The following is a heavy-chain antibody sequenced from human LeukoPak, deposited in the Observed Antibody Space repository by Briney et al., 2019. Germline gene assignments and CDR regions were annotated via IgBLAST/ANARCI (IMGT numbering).Heavy chain of an antibody. CDR3: AREDDSSSWYVVDYYYMDV. CDR2: INNDGGGT. Sequence: TGGSLRLSCAASGFTFSNAWMYWGHQAPGMGLVYVSRINNDGGGTTYADSVKGRFTISRDNAKNTVYLQMNSLRAEDTAVYYCAREDDSSSWYVVDYYYMDVWGKGTTVTVSS. V-gene: IGHV3-74*01. CDR1: GFTFSNAW. D-gene: IGHD6-13*01. J-gene: IGHJ6*03.